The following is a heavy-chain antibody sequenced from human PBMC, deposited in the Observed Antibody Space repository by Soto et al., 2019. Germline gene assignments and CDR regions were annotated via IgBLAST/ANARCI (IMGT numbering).Heavy chain of an antibody. V-gene: IGHV4-59*08. D-gene: IGHD6-19*01. CDR3: ASYSSGWETFDY. CDR2: IYYSGST. CDR1: GGSISSSY. Sequence: SETLSLTCTVSGGSISSSYWSWIRQPPGKGLEWIGFIYYSGSTNYNPSLKSRVTISVDTSKNQFSLKLSSVTAAYTAVYYCASYSSGWETFDYWGQGTLVTVSS. J-gene: IGHJ4*02.